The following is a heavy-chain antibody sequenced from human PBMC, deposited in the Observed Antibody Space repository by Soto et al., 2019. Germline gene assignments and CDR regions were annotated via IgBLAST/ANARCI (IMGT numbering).Heavy chain of an antibody. J-gene: IGHJ4*01. CDR1: GFIFSNEW. Sequence: GGSLRLCCTGSGFIFSNEWMNWVRQAPGKGLEWVANISPVGNERYYVDSVKGRFAISRDNAKNSMYPQMNTLRVDDTALYYCFTGYGHWGQGTLVTVSS. CDR2: ISPVGNER. V-gene: IGHV3-7*02. CDR3: FTGYGH. D-gene: IGHD3-9*01.